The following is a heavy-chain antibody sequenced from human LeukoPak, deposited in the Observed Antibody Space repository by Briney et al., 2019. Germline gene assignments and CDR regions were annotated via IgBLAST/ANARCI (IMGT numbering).Heavy chain of an antibody. CDR2: ISGSGGRI. Sequence: AGGSLRLSCAASGFTVSSYAMSWVRQAPGKGLEWVSGISGSGGRIDYADSVKGRFTVSRANSKTTLYLQKNSLRAEDTAVYYRARELRGPDNRNPDYWGQGSLVTGSS. D-gene: IGHD1-14*01. V-gene: IGHV3-23*01. CDR1: GFTVSSYA. J-gene: IGHJ4*02. CDR3: ARELRGPDNRNPDY.